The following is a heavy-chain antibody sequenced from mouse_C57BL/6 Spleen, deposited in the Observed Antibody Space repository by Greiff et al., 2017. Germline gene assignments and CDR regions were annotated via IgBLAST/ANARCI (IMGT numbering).Heavy chain of an antibody. V-gene: IGHV1-80*01. CDR1: GYAFSSYW. D-gene: IGHD1-1*01. CDR3: TNYGSSSYYAMDY. Sequence: QVQLQQSGAELVKPGASVKISCKASGYAFSSYWMNWVKQRPGKGLEWIGQIYPGDGDTNYNGKFKGKATLTADKSSNTAYLQLSSLTSEDTAVYYCTNYGSSSYYAMDYWGQGTSVTVSS. CDR2: IYPGDGDT. J-gene: IGHJ4*01.